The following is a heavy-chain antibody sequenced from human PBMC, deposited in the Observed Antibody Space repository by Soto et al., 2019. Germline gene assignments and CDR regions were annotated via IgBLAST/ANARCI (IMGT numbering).Heavy chain of an antibody. CDR2: TIPILGIA. J-gene: IGHJ5*02. V-gene: IGHV1-69*02. CDR1: GGTFSSYT. Sequence: SVKVSCKASGGTFSSYTISWVRQAPGQGLEWMGRTIPILGIAKYSQKFQGRVTITRDTSASTAYMELSSLRSEDTAVYYCARGYCSGGSCLGPWGQGTLVTVSS. D-gene: IGHD2-15*01. CDR3: ARGYCSGGSCLGP.